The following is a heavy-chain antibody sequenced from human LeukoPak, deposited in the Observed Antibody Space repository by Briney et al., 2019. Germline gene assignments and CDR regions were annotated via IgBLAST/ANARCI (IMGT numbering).Heavy chain of an antibody. CDR2: IKKDGSEK. CDR1: GFTFSSYW. D-gene: IGHD5-18*01. Sequence: GGSLRLSCAASGFTFSSYWMSWVRQAPGKGLEWVANIKKDGSEKYYVDSVKGRFTISRDNAKTSLYLQMNSLRAEDTAVYYCARDLSGVTGYTYGRGIDYWGQGTLVTVSS. V-gene: IGHV3-7*01. J-gene: IGHJ4*02. CDR3: ARDLSGVTGYTYGRGIDY.